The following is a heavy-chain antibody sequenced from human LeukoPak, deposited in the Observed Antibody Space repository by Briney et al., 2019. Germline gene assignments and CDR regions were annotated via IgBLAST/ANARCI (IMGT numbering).Heavy chain of an antibody. V-gene: IGHV1-69*06. CDR3: ARDYYYDSSGLGFVV. CDR1: GGTFSSYA. CDR2: IIPIFGTA. J-gene: IGHJ4*02. D-gene: IGHD3-22*01. Sequence: SVRVSCKASGGTFSSYAISWVRQAPGQGLEWMGGIIPIFGTANYAQKFQGRVTITADKSTSTAYMELSSLRSEDTAVYYCARDYYYDSSGLGFVVWGQGTLVTVSS.